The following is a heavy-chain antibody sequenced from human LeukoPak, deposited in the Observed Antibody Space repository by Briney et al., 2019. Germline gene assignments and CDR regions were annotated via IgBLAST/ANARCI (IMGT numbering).Heavy chain of an antibody. D-gene: IGHD2-2*01. J-gene: IGHJ6*02. CDR2: IIPIFGIA. V-gene: IGHV1-69*04. CDR3: ATQVGYCSSTSCLYYYGMDV. Sequence: ASVKVSCKPSAGTFSSYAISWVRQAPGQGREWMGRIIPIFGIANYAQKFQGRVTITADKSTSTAYMELSSLRSEDTAVYYCATQVGYCSSTSCLYYYGMDVWGQGTTVTVSS. CDR1: AGTFSSYA.